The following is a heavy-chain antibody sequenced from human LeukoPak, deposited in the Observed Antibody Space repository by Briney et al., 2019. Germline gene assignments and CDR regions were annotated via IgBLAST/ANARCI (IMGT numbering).Heavy chain of an antibody. J-gene: IGHJ6*03. CDR2: ISSSGSTI. CDR1: GFTFSSYE. D-gene: IGHD3-22*01. V-gene: IGHV3-48*03. Sequence: GGSLRLSCAASGFTFSSYEMNWVRQAPGKGLEWVSYISSSGSTIYYADSVKGRFTISRDNAKNSLYLQMNSLRAEDTAVYYCARVKLDSSGYWYYYYYMDVWGKGTTVPSP. CDR3: ARVKLDSSGYWYYYYYMDV.